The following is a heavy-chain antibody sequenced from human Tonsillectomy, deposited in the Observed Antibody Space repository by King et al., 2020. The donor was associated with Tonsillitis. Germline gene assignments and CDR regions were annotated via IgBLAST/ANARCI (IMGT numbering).Heavy chain of an antibody. V-gene: IGHV2-5*01. D-gene: IGHD3-3*01. CDR1: GFSLSTSGVG. CDR3: APSLSYYDFWSGYYPQGSGSYFDY. J-gene: IGHJ4*02. Sequence: TLKESGPTLVKPTQTLTLTCTFSGFSLSTSGVGVGWIRQPPGKALEWLALIYWNDDKRYSPSLKSRLTITKDTSKNQVVLTMTNMDPVDTATYYCAPSLSYYDFWSGYYPQGSGSYFDYWGQGTLVTVSS. CDR2: IYWNDDK.